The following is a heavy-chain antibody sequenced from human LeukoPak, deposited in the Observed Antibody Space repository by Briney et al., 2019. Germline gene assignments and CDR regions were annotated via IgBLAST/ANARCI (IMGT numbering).Heavy chain of an antibody. CDR1: GGSVSTYY. Sequence: SETLSLACIVAGGSVSTYYWSWIRQPPGEGLEWVGYIYYSGGPNYNPSLKSRISISGDTSKKQSSLKLSSVAAADTAVYCCAGGEVPDTVIPYYWGQGTLVTVSS. D-gene: IGHD3-16*02. V-gene: IGHV4-59*02. CDR2: IYYSGGP. CDR3: AGGEVPDTVIPYY. J-gene: IGHJ4*02.